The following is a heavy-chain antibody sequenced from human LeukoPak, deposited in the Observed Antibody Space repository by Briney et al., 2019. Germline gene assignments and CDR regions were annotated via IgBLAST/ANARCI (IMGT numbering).Heavy chain of an antibody. J-gene: IGHJ3*02. Sequence: GRSLRLSCAASGFTFDDYAMHWVRQAPGKGLEWVSGISWNSGSIGYADSVKGRFTISRDNAKNSLYLQMNSLRAEDMALYYCSKDGGSSWYHPPFDIWGQGTMVTVSS. V-gene: IGHV3-9*03. CDR2: ISWNSGSI. D-gene: IGHD6-13*01. CDR1: GFTFDDYA. CDR3: SKDGGSSWYHPPFDI.